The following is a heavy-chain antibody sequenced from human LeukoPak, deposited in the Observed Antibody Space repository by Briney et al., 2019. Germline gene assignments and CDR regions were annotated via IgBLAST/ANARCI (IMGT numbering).Heavy chain of an antibody. CDR1: GFTFSTYT. J-gene: IGHJ4*02. V-gene: IGHV3-23*01. D-gene: IGHD2-2*01. Sequence: QAGGSLRLSCAASGFTFSTYTMNWVRQPPGKGLEWVSAISGSGGSTYYADSVKGRFTISRDNSKNTLYLQMNSLRAEDTAVYYCAKDREEYQLLWGYYFDYWGQGTLVIVSS. CDR2: ISGSGGST. CDR3: AKDREEYQLLWGYYFDY.